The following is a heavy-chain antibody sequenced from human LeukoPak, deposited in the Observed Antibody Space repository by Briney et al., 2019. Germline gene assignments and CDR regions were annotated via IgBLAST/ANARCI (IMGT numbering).Heavy chain of an antibody. CDR2: LGTDGNT. J-gene: IGHJ4*02. CDR3: ARDSGLTTVTTYWDY. Sequence: PGGSLRLSCAASGFTFSSYGMHWVRQAPGKGLEWVSGLGTDGNTHYAESVRGRFDISRDTSKTTVYLQMNSLRAEDTALYYCARDSGLTTVTTYWDYWGQGTLVTVSS. D-gene: IGHD4-17*01. V-gene: IGHV3-23*01. CDR1: GFTFSSYG.